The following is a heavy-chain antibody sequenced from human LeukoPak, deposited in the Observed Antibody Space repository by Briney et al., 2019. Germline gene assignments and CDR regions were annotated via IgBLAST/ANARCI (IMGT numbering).Heavy chain of an antibody. CDR2: ISSSSSYI. J-gene: IGHJ6*03. CDR3: ARGVWDTYYYYMDV. D-gene: IGHD1-26*01. CDR1: GFTFSSYS. V-gene: IGHV3-21*01. Sequence: GGSLRLSCAASGFTFSSYSMNWVRQAPGKGLEWVSSISSSSSYIYYADSVKGRFTISRDNAKNSLYLQMNSLRAEDTAVYYCARGVWDTYYYYMDVWGKGTTVTVSS.